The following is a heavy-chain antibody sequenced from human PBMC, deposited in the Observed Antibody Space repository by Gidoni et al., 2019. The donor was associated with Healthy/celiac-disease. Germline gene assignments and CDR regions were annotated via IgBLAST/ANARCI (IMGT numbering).Heavy chain of an antibody. CDR2: INPTSGGT. D-gene: IGHD5-18*01. Sequence: QVQLVQSGAGVKKPGASVKVSCEASGYTLPGYSMHWVRQAPGQGLEWMGWINPTSGGTNYAQKFHGRVTMTRDTSISTAYMELSRLRSDDTAVYSCARGGYSYVFYYFDYWGQGTLVTVSS. V-gene: IGHV1-2*02. J-gene: IGHJ4*02. CDR3: ARGGYSYVFYYFDY. CDR1: GYTLPGYS.